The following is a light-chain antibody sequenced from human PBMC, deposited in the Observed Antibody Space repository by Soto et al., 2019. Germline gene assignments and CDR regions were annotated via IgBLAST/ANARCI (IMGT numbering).Light chain of an antibody. CDR2: DAS. CDR3: QQYNNWPLT. CDR1: QSVTST. J-gene: IGKJ4*01. Sequence: EIVMTQSPATVSVSPGERATLSCRAIQSVTSTLAWYQQKPCQTPRLLIYDASTRAAGIPARFSGSGSGTEFTLTISSLQSEDFAVYYCQQYNNWPLTFGGGTNVEIK. V-gene: IGKV3-15*01.